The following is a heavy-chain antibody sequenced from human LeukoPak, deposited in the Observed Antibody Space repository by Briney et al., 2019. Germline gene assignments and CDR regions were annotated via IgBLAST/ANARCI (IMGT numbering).Heavy chain of an antibody. Sequence: PGGFLRLSCAASGFTFSSYSMNWVRQAPGKGLEWVSYISSSSSTIYYADSVKGRFTISRDNAKNSLYLQMNSLRAEDTAVYYCARDQAGEFDYWGQGTLVTVSS. CDR1: GFTFSSYS. CDR2: ISSSSSTI. CDR3: ARDQAGEFDY. V-gene: IGHV3-48*04. D-gene: IGHD3-10*01. J-gene: IGHJ4*02.